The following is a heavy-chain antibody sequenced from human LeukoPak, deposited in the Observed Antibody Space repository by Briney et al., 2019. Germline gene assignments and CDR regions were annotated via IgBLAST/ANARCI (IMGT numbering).Heavy chain of an antibody. CDR3: ASFSIYYYYGMDV. CDR2: ISAYNGNT. J-gene: IGHJ6*02. CDR1: GYTFTSYG. D-gene: IGHD3-16*02. Sequence: APVKVSCKASGYTFTSYGISWVRQAPGQGLEWMGWISAYNGNTNYAQKLQGRVTMTTDTSTSTAYMELRSLRSDDTAVYYCASFSIYYYYGMDVWGQGTTVTVSS. V-gene: IGHV1-18*01.